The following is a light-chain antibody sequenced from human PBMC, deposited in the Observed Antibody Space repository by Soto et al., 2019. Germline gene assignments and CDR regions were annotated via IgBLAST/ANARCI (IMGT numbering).Light chain of an antibody. CDR1: QTVSSNC. J-gene: IGKJ4*01. V-gene: IGKV3-20*01. Sequence: EIVLTQSPGTLSLSPGESATLFCSASQTVSSNCLAWYQQKPGQAPRLLIYGVSSRATGIPDRFSGSGSGTDFTLTISSLQPEAFAVSYCQHYDNSAALTFGGGTNVEIK. CDR2: GVS. CDR3: QHYDNSAALT.